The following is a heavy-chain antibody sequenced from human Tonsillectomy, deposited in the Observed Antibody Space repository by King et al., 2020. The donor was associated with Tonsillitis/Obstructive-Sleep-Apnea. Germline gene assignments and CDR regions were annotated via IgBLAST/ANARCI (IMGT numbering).Heavy chain of an antibody. CDR1: GFSLSNARMG. CDR3: ARKLNYDFWSYAFDI. D-gene: IGHD3-3*01. J-gene: IGHJ3*02. Sequence: VTLQESGPVLVKPPETLTLTCTVSGFSLSNARMGVRWIRQPPGKALEWLAHIFSNDEKSYSTSLKSRLTISKDTSKSQVVLTMTNMDPVDTATYYCARKLNYDFWSYAFDIWGQGTMVTVSS. V-gene: IGHV2-26*01. CDR2: IFSNDEK.